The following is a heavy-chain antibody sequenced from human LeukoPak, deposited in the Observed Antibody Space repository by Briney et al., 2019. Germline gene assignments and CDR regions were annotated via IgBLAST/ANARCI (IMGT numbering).Heavy chain of an antibody. Sequence: GGSLRLSCAASGFTFTIYSMHSVCQAPGKGLEWVACIRYDGSNKYYADSVKGRFTISRDNSKNTLYLQMNSLRAEDTAVYSCANDRDTAMVTIDYWGQGTLVTVSS. CDR3: ANDRDTAMVTIDY. CDR1: GFTFTIYS. CDR2: IRYDGSNK. J-gene: IGHJ4*02. D-gene: IGHD5-18*01. V-gene: IGHV3-30*02.